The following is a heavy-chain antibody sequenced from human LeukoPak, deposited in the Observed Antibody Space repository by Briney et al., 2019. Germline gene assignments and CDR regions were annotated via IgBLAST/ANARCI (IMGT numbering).Heavy chain of an antibody. D-gene: IGHD3-22*01. Sequence: GGSLRLSCAASGLTFSSYSFNWVRQAPGKGLEWVASITPTSSYIYYADSVKGRFTISRDNAKNSLYLQMNSLRAEDTAVYYCARLRRNNDNSGYYYYYDYWGQGTLVTVSS. V-gene: IGHV3-21*01. CDR1: GLTFSSYS. J-gene: IGHJ4*02. CDR3: ARLRRNNDNSGYYYYYDY. CDR2: ITPTSSYI.